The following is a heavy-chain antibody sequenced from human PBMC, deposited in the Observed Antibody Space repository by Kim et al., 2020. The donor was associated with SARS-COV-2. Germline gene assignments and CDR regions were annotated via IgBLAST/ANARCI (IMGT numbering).Heavy chain of an antibody. V-gene: IGHV5-10-1*01. J-gene: IGHJ5*02. CDR1: GYSFTSYW. CDR2: IDPSDSYT. D-gene: IGHD2-2*02. Sequence: GESLKISCKGSGYSFTSYWISWVRQMPGKGLEWMGRIDPSDSYTNYSPSFQGHVTISADKSISTAYLQWSSLKASDTAMYYCARHLPIYCSSTSCYTRRYNWFDPWGQGTLVTVSS. CDR3: ARHLPIYCSSTSCYTRRYNWFDP.